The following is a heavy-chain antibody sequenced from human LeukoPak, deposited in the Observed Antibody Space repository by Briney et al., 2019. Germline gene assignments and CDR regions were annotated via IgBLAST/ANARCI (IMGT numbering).Heavy chain of an antibody. D-gene: IGHD3-10*01. CDR3: AHLWYGGGYFDY. J-gene: IGHJ4*02. CDR1: GFSLDTTAVG. V-gene: IGHV2-5*01. Sequence: SGPTLVNPTQTLTLTCTFSGFSLDTTAVGVGWIRQPPGEALEWLALIYWNDDKRYSPSLKHRLTITKDTSKNQVVLTMTNMDPVDTATYYCAHLWYGGGYFDYWGQGTLVTVSS. CDR2: IYWNDDK.